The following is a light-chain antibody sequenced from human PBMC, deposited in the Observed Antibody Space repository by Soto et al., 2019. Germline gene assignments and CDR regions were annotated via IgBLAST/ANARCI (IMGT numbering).Light chain of an antibody. CDR3: QQYGTSLFS. Sequence: EIVLTQSPGTPSLSPGERASLSCRASQSVSSAFLAWYQQKPGQAPRLLIYAASSRATGIPDRFSGSGSGTDFTLTISRLEPEDFAVYYCQQYGTSLFSFGPGTKVDI. CDR2: AAS. V-gene: IGKV3-20*01. J-gene: IGKJ3*01. CDR1: QSVSSAF.